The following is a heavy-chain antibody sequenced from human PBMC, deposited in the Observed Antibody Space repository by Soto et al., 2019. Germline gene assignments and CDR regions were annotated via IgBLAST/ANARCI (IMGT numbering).Heavy chain of an antibody. CDR3: ARENEEPQGYYYYMDV. V-gene: IGHV3-53*04. J-gene: IGHJ6*03. CDR2: IYSGGST. Sequence: PGGSLRLSCSASGFTVSSNYMSWVRPAPGKGLEWVSVIYSGGSTYYADSVKGRFTISRHNSKNTLYLQMNSLRAEDTAVYYCARENEEPQGYYYYMDVWGKGTTVTVSS. CDR1: GFTVSSNY. D-gene: IGHD1-1*01.